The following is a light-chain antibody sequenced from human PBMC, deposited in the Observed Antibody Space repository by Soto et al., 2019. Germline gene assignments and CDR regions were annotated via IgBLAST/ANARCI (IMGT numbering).Light chain of an antibody. J-gene: IGKJ1*01. CDR3: EQYYTTLPWT. Sequence: DIVMTQSPDSLAVSLGERATINCKSSQSVLYSSNNKNYLAWYQQKPGQPPKLLIYWASTPESGVPDRFSGIGSGTDFTLPISSLQAEDVAVYSCEQYYTTLPWTVRQGTKVEIK. V-gene: IGKV4-1*01. CDR2: WAS. CDR1: QSVLYSSNNKNY.